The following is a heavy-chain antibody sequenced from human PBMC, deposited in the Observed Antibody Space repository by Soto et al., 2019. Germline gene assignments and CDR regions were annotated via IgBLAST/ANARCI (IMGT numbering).Heavy chain of an antibody. CDR3: ARDHCSNGVCPFDY. V-gene: IGHV3-53*01. CDR2: IYTGGST. D-gene: IGHD2-8*01. CDR1: GFSVSDND. J-gene: IGHJ4*02. Sequence: GGSLRLSCAASGFSVSDNDMNWVRQAPGKGLEWVSVIYTGGSTFYGDSVKGRFTILRDISKNTLYLQMNNLRAEDTAVYYCARDHCSNGVCPFDYWGQGTPLALSS.